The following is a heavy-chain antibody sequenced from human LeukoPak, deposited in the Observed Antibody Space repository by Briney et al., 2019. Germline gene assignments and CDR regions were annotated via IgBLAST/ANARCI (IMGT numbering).Heavy chain of an antibody. V-gene: IGHV1-46*01. CDR2: INPSGGST. D-gene: IGHD4-17*01. CDR1: GYTFTSYY. J-gene: IGHJ4*02. Sequence: GASVKVSCKASGYTFTSYYMHWVRQAPGQGLEWMGIINPSGGSTSYAQKFQGRVTMTRDTSTSTVYMGLSSLRSEDTAVYYCARTSTVTPFDYWGQGTLVTVSS. CDR3: ARTSTVTPFDY.